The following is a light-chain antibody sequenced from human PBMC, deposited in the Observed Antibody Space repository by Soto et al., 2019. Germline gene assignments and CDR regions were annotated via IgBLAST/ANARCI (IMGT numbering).Light chain of an antibody. CDR3: CSYAGSYSYV. CDR2: DVT. J-gene: IGLJ1*01. CDR1: SSDVGGYNY. Sequence: QSALTQPRSVSGSPGQSVAISCTGTSSDVGGYNYVSWYQQHPGKAPKLMIYDVTKRPSGVPDRFSASKSGNTASPTISGLQADDEADYYCCSYAGSYSYVFGTGTKLTV. V-gene: IGLV2-11*01.